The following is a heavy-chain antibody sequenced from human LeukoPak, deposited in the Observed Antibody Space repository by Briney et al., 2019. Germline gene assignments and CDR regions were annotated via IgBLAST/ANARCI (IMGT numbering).Heavy chain of an antibody. CDR3: ARYYYDSSGYTIPLPYYYYGMDV. CDR2: INPSGGST. J-gene: IGHJ6*02. D-gene: IGHD3-22*01. Sequence: RASVKVSCKASGYTFTSYYMHWVRQAPGQGLEWMGIINPSGGSTSYAQKFQGRVTMTRDTSTSTVYMELSSLRSEDTAVYYCARYYYDSSGYTIPLPYYYYGMDVWGQGTTDTVSS. CDR1: GYTFTSYY. V-gene: IGHV1-46*01.